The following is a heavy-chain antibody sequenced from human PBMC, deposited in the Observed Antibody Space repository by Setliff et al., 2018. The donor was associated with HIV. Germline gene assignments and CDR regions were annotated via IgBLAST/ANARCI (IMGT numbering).Heavy chain of an antibody. Sequence: SETLSLTCTVSGGSVSTSSYSWGWIRQPPEKGLEWIGEITHSGSTTYDPSLKSRITVSVDTSKNQFSLKLTSVTAADMGVYYCARGRKKTLAVSGTRYFDFWGQGTLVTVSS. CDR3: ARGRKKTLAVSGTRYFDF. V-gene: IGHV4-39*07. CDR1: GGSVSTSSYS. CDR2: ITHSGST. D-gene: IGHD6-19*01. J-gene: IGHJ4*02.